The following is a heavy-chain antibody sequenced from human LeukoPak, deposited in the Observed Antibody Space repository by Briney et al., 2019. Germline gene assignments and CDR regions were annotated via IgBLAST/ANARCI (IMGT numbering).Heavy chain of an antibody. CDR2: IRGDGTIT. V-gene: IGHV3-74*01. CDR3: AKDDGEDLPCDS. J-gene: IGHJ4*02. Sequence: GGSLSHSCVASGFIFSDYWMHWVRQVPGKGLVWVSRIRGDGTITNDADSVKGRFTVSKDNTRNTFLLQMNNLRDEDAAIYYCAKDDGEDLPCDSWGQGTLVIVSS. CDR1: GFIFSDYW.